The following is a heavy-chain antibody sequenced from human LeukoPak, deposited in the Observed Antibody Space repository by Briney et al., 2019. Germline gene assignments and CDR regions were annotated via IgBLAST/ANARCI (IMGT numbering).Heavy chain of an antibody. CDR1: GYTFTGYY. CDR2: IIPIFGTA. Sequence: SVKVSCKASGYTFTGYYMHWVRQAPGQGLEWMGGIIPIFGTANYAQEFQGRVTITADESTSTAYMELSSLRSEDTAVYYCARGRATKTAFDIWGQGTMVTVSS. D-gene: IGHD1-26*01. V-gene: IGHV1-69*13. J-gene: IGHJ3*02. CDR3: ARGRATKTAFDI.